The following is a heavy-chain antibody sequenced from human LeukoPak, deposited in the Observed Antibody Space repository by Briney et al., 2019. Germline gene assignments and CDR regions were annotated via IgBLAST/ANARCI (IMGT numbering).Heavy chain of an antibody. D-gene: IGHD5-12*01. J-gene: IGHJ3*02. CDR2: IYSGGST. CDR1: GFTVSSNY. Sequence: QPGGSLRLSCAASGFTVSSNYMSWVRQAPGKGLEWVSVIYSGGSTYYADSVKGRFTISRDNSKNTLYLQMNSLRAEDTAVYYCAGYSGYDADAFDIWGQGTMVTVSS. CDR3: AGYSGYDADAFDI. V-gene: IGHV3-53*01.